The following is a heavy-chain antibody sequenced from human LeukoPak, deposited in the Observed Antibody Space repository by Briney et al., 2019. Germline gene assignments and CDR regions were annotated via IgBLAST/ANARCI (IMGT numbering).Heavy chain of an antibody. V-gene: IGHV4-30-2*01. J-gene: IGHJ4*02. Sequence: PSQTLSPTCAVSGGSISSGGYSWSWIRRPPGKGLEWIGYIYHSGSTYYNPSLKSRVTISVDRSKNQFSLRLSSVTAADTAVYYCASLRAGTGFDYWGQGTLVTVSS. D-gene: IGHD6-13*01. CDR2: IYHSGST. CDR1: GGSISSGGYS. CDR3: ASLRAGTGFDY.